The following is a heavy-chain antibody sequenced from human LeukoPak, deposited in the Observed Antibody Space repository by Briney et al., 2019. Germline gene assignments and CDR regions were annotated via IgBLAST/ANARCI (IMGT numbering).Heavy chain of an antibody. Sequence: HPGGSLRLSCAASGFTVSNNYMSWVRQAPGKGLEWVSVLYSGGGTYYADSVKGRFAISRDYSRNTLYLQMNSLRAEDTAVYYCAREADIVLMVYDHWGQGTLVTVSS. J-gene: IGHJ4*02. V-gene: IGHV3-53*01. CDR2: LYSGGGT. CDR1: GFTVSNNY. D-gene: IGHD2-8*01. CDR3: AREADIVLMVYDH.